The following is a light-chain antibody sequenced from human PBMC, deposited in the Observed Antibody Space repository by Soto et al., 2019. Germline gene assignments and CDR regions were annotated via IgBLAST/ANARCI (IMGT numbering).Light chain of an antibody. J-gene: IGKJ1*01. CDR1: QSVSSN. V-gene: IGKV3-15*01. CDR3: QQYNNWPPT. CDR2: GAS. Sequence: EIVMTQSPATLSVSPGERATLSCRASQSVSSNLAWYQQKPGQAPRLLIYGASTRATGIPARFSGSGSGTEFTLTISSLQSEDFAAYYCQQYNNWPPTFGQGTRWIS.